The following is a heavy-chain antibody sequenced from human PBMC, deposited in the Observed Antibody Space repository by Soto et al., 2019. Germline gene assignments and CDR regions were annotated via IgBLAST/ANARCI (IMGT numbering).Heavy chain of an antibody. CDR1: GGTLNSYT. D-gene: IGHD4-17*01. Sequence: QVQLVQSGAEVKKPGSSVRVSCKASGGTLNSYTISWVRQAPGQGLEWMGGIIPVFGTTDYAQKFQGRVTITADPSTGTAYLDLSSLRSEDTAIYYCSISNSYGRGDFWGQGTLVNVSS. J-gene: IGHJ4*02. CDR3: SISNSYGRGDF. CDR2: IIPVFGTT. V-gene: IGHV1-69*01.